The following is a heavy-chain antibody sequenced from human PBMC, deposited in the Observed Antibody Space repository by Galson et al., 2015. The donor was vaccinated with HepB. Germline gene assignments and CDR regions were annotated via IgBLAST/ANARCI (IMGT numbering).Heavy chain of an antibody. CDR1: GFTFDDYA. V-gene: IGHV3-9*01. D-gene: IGHD2-2*01. J-gene: IGHJ6*03. CDR3: AKDGHCSSTGCPQTRLYYYYMDV. CDR2: ISWNSGSI. Sequence: SLRLSCAASGFTFDDYAMHWVRQAPGKGLEWVSGISWNSGSIGYADSVKGRFTISRDNAKNSLYLQMNSLRAEDTALYYCAKDGHCSSTGCPQTRLYYYYMDVWGKGTTVTVSS.